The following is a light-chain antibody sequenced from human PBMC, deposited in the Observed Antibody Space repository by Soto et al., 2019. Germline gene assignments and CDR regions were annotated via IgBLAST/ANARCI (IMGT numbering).Light chain of an antibody. CDR1: SSNIGAGYD. V-gene: IGLV1-40*01. CDR2: GNS. CDR3: QSYDSTLNGWI. Sequence: QSVLTQPPSVSGAPGQRVTISCTGSSSNIGAGYDVHWYQQLPGTAPKLLIFGNSNRPSGVPDRFSGSNSGTSASLAITGLQAEDEADYNCQSYDSTLNGWIFGGGTKLTVL. J-gene: IGLJ2*01.